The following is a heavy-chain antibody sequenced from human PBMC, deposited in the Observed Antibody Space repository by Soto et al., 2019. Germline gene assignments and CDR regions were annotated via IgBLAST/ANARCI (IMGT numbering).Heavy chain of an antibody. J-gene: IGHJ4*02. CDR3: ARDPPLYCGGDCYHY. Sequence: EVQLVESGGGLVQPGGSLRLSCAASGFTFSSYWMTWVRQAPGKGLEWVANIKQDGSEKYYVDSVKGRFTISRDNAKNSRYLQMNSLRAEDTAVYYCARDPPLYCGGDCYHYWGQGTLVTVSS. CDR1: GFTFSSYW. V-gene: IGHV3-7*04. D-gene: IGHD2-21*02. CDR2: IKQDGSEK.